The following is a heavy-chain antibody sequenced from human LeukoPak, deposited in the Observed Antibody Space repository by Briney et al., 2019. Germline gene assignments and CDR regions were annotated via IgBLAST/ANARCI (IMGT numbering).Heavy chain of an antibody. V-gene: IGHV1-69*13. CDR1: GGTFSSYA. CDR2: IIPIFGST. CDR3: AEGSSGYNYGPPDY. J-gene: IGHJ4*02. D-gene: IGHD3-22*01. Sequence: SVKVSCKASGGTFSSYAFSWVRQAPGQGLEWMGGIIPIFGSTNYAQKFQGKVTITADGSTSTAYMEVNSLRSEDTAVYFCAEGSSGYNYGPPDYWGQGTLVRVSS.